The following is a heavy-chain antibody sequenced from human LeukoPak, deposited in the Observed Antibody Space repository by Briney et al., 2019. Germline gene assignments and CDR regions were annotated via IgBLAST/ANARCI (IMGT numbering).Heavy chain of an antibody. D-gene: IGHD3-22*01. CDR2: IYTSGST. Sequence: SETLSLTCTVSGGSISSYCWSWIRQPAGKGLEWIGRIYTSGSTNYNPSLKSRVTMSVDTSKNQSSLKLSSVTAADTAVYYCARDSDSSGYYYRYWYFDLWGRGTLVTVSS. CDR1: GGSISSYC. J-gene: IGHJ2*01. CDR3: ARDSDSSGYYYRYWYFDL. V-gene: IGHV4-4*07.